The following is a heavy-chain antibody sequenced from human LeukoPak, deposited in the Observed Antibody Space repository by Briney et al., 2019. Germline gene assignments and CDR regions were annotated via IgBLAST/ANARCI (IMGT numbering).Heavy chain of an antibody. D-gene: IGHD3-10*01. CDR3: VGFGPFDAFDI. V-gene: IGHV4-4*02. CDR2: IYHSGST. Sequence: SGTLSLTCAVSGGYISSFNWWSWVRQPPGKGLEWIGEIYHSGSTNYNPSLKSRLTISVDTSKNQFSLKLSSVTAADTAVYYCVGFGPFDAFDIWGQGTMVTVSS. CDR1: GGYISSFNW. J-gene: IGHJ3*02.